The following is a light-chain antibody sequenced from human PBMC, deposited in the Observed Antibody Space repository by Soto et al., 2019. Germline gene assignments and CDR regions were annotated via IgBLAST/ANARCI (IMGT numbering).Light chain of an antibody. CDR1: QSVSSN. CDR2: GAS. V-gene: IGKV3-15*01. Sequence: EIVMTQSPATLSVSPGERATLSCRASQSVSSNLAWYQQKPGQAPRLLIYGASTRATGIPARFSGSGSGTEFTLTISSLHFEDFAVYYCQHYYSWPRTFGQGTKVDIK. J-gene: IGKJ1*01. CDR3: QHYYSWPRT.